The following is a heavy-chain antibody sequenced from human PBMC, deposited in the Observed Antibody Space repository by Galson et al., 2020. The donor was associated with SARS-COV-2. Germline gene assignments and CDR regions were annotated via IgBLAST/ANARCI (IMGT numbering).Heavy chain of an antibody. V-gene: IGHV5-10-1*01. Sequence: HGESLKISCKASGYSFTNYWISWVRQMPGKGLEWMGRIEPSDSYTTYSPSFQGHVTISADKSINTAYLHWSSLKASDTAVYYCARLDVINSSTFDYWGQGTLVTVSS. CDR1: GYSFTNYW. J-gene: IGHJ4*02. D-gene: IGHD5-18*01. CDR2: IEPSDSYT. CDR3: ARLDVINSSTFDY.